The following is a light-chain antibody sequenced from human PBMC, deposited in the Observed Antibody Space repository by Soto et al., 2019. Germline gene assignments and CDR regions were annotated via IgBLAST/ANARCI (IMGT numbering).Light chain of an antibody. CDR2: NVN. Sequence: QSVLTQSASVSGSPGQSITISCTGTSSDVGNYNYVSWYQQHPGEVPKLIIFNVNNRPSGVSNRFSGSKSGNTASLTISGLQAEDEADYYCSSFTSSTTYVFGTGTNVTV. CDR3: SSFTSSTTYV. J-gene: IGLJ1*01. V-gene: IGLV2-14*01. CDR1: SSDVGNYNY.